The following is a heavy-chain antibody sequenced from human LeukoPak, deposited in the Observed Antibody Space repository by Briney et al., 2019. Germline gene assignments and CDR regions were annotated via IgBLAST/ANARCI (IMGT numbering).Heavy chain of an antibody. J-gene: IGHJ2*01. CDR3: ARAVRSRRDGYNFSRYFDL. CDR2: INHSGST. D-gene: IGHD5-12*01. CDR1: GGSISSSSYY. V-gene: IGHV4-39*07. Sequence: SETLSLTCTVSGGSISSSSYYWGWIRQPPGKGLEWIGEINHSGSTNYNPSLKSRVTISVDTSKNQFSLKLSSVTAADTAVYYCARAVRSRRDGYNFSRYFDLWGRGTLVTVSS.